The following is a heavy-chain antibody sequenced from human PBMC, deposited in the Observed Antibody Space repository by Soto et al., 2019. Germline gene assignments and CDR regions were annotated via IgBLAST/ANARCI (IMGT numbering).Heavy chain of an antibody. CDR2: ISGSGGTT. CDR1: GFTFSNYA. V-gene: IGHV3-23*01. J-gene: IGHJ3*02. D-gene: IGHD5-18*01. Sequence: EAQLLESGGGLVQPGGSLRLSCAASGFTFSNYAMSWVRQAPEKGLEWVSVISGSGGTTYYADSVKGRFTISRDNSKNTLYLQMNSLRAEDTAVYYFAKGFSAMVTNAFDIWGQGTMVTVSS. CDR3: AKGFSAMVTNAFDI.